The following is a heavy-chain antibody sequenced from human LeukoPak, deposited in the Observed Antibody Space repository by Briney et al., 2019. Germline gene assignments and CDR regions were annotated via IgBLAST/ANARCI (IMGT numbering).Heavy chain of an antibody. CDR2: INNYGTT. Sequence: SETLSLTCTVSGGSISSYYWSWIRQPAGKGLDWIGRINNYGTTNYNPSLKSRVTMSVDTSKNQFSLKLSSVTAADTAVYYCARGGNNGSGRLFDYWGQGILVTVSS. CDR1: GGSISSYY. CDR3: ARGGNNGSGRLFDY. J-gene: IGHJ4*02. V-gene: IGHV4-4*07. D-gene: IGHD3-10*01.